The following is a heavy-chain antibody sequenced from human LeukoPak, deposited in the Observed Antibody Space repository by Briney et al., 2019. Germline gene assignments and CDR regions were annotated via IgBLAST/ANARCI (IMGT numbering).Heavy chain of an antibody. D-gene: IGHD3-22*01. J-gene: IGHJ5*02. CDR3: TVIVGLPT. CDR2: IRSKTNSYAT. CDR1: GFSFSGSG. Sequence: GGSLKLSCAASGFSFSGSGVQWVRQASGKGLEWVGRIRSKTNSYATAYAASATGRFTIPRDDSRNTAYLQMNSLKAEDPAVYYCTVIVGLPTWGQGTLVTVSS. V-gene: IGHV3-73*01.